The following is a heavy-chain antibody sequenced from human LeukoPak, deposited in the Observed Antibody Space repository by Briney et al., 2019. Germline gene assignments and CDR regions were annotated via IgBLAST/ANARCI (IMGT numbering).Heavy chain of an antibody. J-gene: IGHJ5*02. CDR3: ARDGDLVMP. CDR2: MNPNSGNT. Sequence: ASVKLSCKASGYTFTSYDINWVRQATGQGLEWMGWMNPNSGNTGYAQKFQGRVTITADESTSTAYMELSSLRSEDTAVYYCARDGDLVMPWGQGTLVTVSS. CDR1: GYTFTSYD. V-gene: IGHV1-8*03. D-gene: IGHD3-9*01.